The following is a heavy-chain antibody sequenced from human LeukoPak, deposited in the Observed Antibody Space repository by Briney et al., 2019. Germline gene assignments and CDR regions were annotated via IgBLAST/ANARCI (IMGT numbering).Heavy chain of an antibody. V-gene: IGHV4-38-2*01. CDR2: IYHSGST. Sequence: SETLSLTCAVSGYSISSGYYWGWIRQPPGKGLEWIRSIYHSGSTYYNPSLKSRVTISVDTSKNQFSLKLSSVTAADTAVYYCARCRSGSLWDAFDIWGQGTMVTVSS. CDR1: GYSISSGYY. CDR3: ARCRSGSLWDAFDI. J-gene: IGHJ3*02. D-gene: IGHD2-21*01.